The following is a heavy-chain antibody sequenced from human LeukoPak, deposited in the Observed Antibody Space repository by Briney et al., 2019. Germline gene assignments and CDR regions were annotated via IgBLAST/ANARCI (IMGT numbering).Heavy chain of an antibody. D-gene: IGHD1-26*01. Sequence: GGSLRLSCAASGFTFSSYAMSWVRQAPGKGLEWVANIKQDGSEKYYVDSVKGRFTISRDNAKNSLYLQMNSLRAEDTAVYYCAREVLTWELPLDYWGQGTLVTVSS. V-gene: IGHV3-7*01. CDR1: GFTFSSYA. CDR3: AREVLTWELPLDY. CDR2: IKQDGSEK. J-gene: IGHJ4*02.